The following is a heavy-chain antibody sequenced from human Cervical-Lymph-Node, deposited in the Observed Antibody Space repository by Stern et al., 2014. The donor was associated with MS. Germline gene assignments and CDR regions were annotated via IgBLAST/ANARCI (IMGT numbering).Heavy chain of an antibody. V-gene: IGHV2-5*02. D-gene: IGHD3-16*01. Sequence: VTLRESGPTLVKPTQTLTLTCTFSGFSLGTSGVGVGCIRQPPGKALEWLALIYWDDDKRYSPSLKSRLTITKDTSKNQVVLTMTNMDPVDTATYYCARSLWGAVFDPWGQGTLVTVSS. CDR3: ARSLWGAVFDP. CDR2: IYWDDDK. J-gene: IGHJ5*02. CDR1: GFSLGTSGVG.